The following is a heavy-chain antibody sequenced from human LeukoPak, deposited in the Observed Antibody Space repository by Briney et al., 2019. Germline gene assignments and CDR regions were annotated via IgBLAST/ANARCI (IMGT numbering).Heavy chain of an antibody. CDR3: ARESGYRFDY. Sequence: GGSLRLSCAASGFTFSIYAMSWVRQAPGTGLEWVSVIYSGGDTYYADSVKGRFTISRDNSKNTLYLQMNSLRAEDTAVYYCARESGYRFDYWGQGTLVTVSS. V-gene: IGHV3-66*01. D-gene: IGHD3-22*01. CDR2: IYSGGDT. CDR1: GFTFSIYA. J-gene: IGHJ4*02.